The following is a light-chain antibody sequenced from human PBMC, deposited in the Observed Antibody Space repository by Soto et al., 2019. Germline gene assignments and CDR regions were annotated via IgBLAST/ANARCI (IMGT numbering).Light chain of an antibody. J-gene: IGLJ2*01. V-gene: IGLV2-23*01. CDR1: SRDVGSFNL. Sequence: QSALTQPASVSGSPGQSITISCTGTSRDVGSFNLVSWYQQHPGKAPKLLISEANKRPSGVSNRFSGSKSGNTASLTISGLQAEDEADYYCSSYAGSSTLIFGGGTKVTVL. CDR2: EAN. CDR3: SSYAGSSTLI.